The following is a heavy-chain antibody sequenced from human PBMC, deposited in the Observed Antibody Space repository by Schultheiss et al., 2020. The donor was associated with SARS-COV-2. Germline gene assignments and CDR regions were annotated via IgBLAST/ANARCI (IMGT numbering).Heavy chain of an antibody. V-gene: IGHV4-4*07. D-gene: IGHD6-13*01. CDR2: IYTSGST. CDR1: GGSISSYY. CDR3: ASRAVDSSSWDFYYYYYMDV. Sequence: GSLRLSCTVSGGSISSYYWSWIRQPAGKGLEWIGRIYTSGSTNYNPSLKSRVTMSVDTSKNQFSLKLSSVTAADTAVYYCASRAVDSSSWDFYYYYYMDVWGKGTTVTVSS. J-gene: IGHJ6*03.